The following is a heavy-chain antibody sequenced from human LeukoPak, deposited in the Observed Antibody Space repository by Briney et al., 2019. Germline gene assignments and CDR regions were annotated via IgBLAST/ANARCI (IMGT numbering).Heavy chain of an antibody. D-gene: IGHD3/OR15-3a*01. Sequence: QPGGSLRLSCAASGFTFSSYAMSWVRQAPGKGLEWVSAISGSGGSTYYADSVKGRFTISRDNSKNTLYLQMHSLRVEDTAVYYCAHLVWEYVGGLDVWGQGTTVTVSS. CDR1: GFTFSSYA. V-gene: IGHV3-23*01. CDR3: AHLVWEYVGGLDV. CDR2: ISGSGGST. J-gene: IGHJ6*02.